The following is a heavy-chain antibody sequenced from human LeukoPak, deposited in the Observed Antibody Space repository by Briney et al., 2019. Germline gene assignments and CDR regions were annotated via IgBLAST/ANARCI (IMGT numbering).Heavy chain of an antibody. Sequence: SETLSLTCAVYGGSFSGYYWSWIRQPPGKGLEWIGEINHSGSTNYNPSLKSRVTISVDTSKNQFSLKLSSVTAADTAVYYCARGQAGVVPAAANWFDPWGQGTLVTVSS. CDR2: INHSGST. D-gene: IGHD2-2*01. CDR3: ARGQAGVVPAAANWFDP. J-gene: IGHJ5*02. V-gene: IGHV4-34*01. CDR1: GGSFSGYY.